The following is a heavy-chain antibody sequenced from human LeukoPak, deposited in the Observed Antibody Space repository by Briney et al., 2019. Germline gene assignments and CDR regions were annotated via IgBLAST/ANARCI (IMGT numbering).Heavy chain of an antibody. CDR1: GFTFSSYA. J-gene: IGHJ4*02. Sequence: PGGSLRLSCAASGFTFSSYAMSWVRQAPGKGLEWLANIKQDGSTTHYVDSVKGRFTISRDNARSSLFLQMNSLRAEDTAVYYCARDFSATGSFDYWGQGTLVTVSS. V-gene: IGHV3-7*01. D-gene: IGHD6-13*01. CDR2: IKQDGSTT. CDR3: ARDFSATGSFDY.